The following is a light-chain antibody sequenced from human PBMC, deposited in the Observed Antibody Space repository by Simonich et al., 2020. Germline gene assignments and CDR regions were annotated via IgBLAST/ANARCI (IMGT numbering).Light chain of an antibody. CDR3: QQLNSYPPYT. J-gene: IGKJ2*01. CDR2: AAS. CDR1: QDISSY. V-gene: IGKV1-9*01. Sequence: IQLTQSPSFLSASVVDRFTLTCRASQDISSYLAWYQQKPRKAPKLLIYAASTLKSGGPSRFSGSGSGTEFTLTISSLQPEDFATYYGQQLNSYPPYTFGQGTKLEIK.